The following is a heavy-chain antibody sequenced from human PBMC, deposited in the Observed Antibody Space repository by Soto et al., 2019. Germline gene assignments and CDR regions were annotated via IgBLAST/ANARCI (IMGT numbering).Heavy chain of an antibody. J-gene: IGHJ4*02. V-gene: IGHV1-69*12. CDR3: ARDSGVHDDYVDYGLDY. D-gene: IGHD4-17*01. Sequence: QVQLVQSGAEVKKPGSSVKVSCKASGGTFSSYAISWVRQAPGQGLEWMGGIIPIFGTANYAQKFQGRVTISADEPARTAYMELSSLRSADTAVYYCARDSGVHDDYVDYGLDYWGQGTLVTVSS. CDR2: IIPIFGTA. CDR1: GGTFSSYA.